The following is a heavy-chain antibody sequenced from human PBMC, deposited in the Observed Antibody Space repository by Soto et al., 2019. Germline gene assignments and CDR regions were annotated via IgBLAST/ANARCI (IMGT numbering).Heavy chain of an antibody. CDR3: ARQYCSGGTCYPSVAFDI. J-gene: IGHJ3*02. V-gene: IGHV4-59*08. CDR2: IYYIGGT. D-gene: IGHD2-15*01. Sequence: SETLSLTCTVSGGSISSYYWSWIRQPPGKGLEWIGYIYYIGGTNYNPTLKSRVTISVDMSKNQFSLRLSSVTAADTAVYYCARQYCSGGTCYPSVAFDIWGQGTMVTVSS. CDR1: GGSISSYY.